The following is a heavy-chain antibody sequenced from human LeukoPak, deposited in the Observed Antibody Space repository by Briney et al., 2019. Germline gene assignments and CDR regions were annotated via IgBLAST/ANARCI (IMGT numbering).Heavy chain of an antibody. V-gene: IGHV4-31*03. J-gene: IGHJ4*02. CDR1: GGSISSGGYY. CDR2: IHYSGST. Sequence: SQTLSLTCTVSGGSISSGGYYWSWIRQHPGKGLEWIGYIHYSGSTYYNPSLKSRVTISVDTSKNQFSLKLSSVTAADTAVYYCARGRVVRGVIITRTYYFDYWGQGTLVTVSS. CDR3: ARGRVVRGVIITRTYYFDY. D-gene: IGHD3-10*01.